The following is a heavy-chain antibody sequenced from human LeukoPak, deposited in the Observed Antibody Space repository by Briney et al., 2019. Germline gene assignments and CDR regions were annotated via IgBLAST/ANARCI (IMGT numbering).Heavy chain of an antibody. D-gene: IGHD6-19*01. Sequence: PSETLSLTCTVSGGSISSSSYYWGWIRQPPGKGLEWIGSIYYSGSTYYNPSLKSRVTLSVDTSKNQFSLKLSSVTAADTAVYYCARLQGIAVHWGQGTLVTVSS. J-gene: IGHJ4*02. CDR3: ARLQGIAVH. V-gene: IGHV4-39*01. CDR2: IYYSGST. CDR1: GGSISSSSYY.